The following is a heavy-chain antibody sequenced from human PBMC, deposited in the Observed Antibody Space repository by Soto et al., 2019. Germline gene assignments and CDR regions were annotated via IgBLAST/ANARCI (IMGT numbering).Heavy chain of an antibody. V-gene: IGHV1-18*01. CDR1: GYTFTSYG. CDR3: AREMGTAMVPGLGRDYYGMDV. CDR2: ISAYNGNT. Sequence: GASVKVSCKASGYTFTSYGISWVRQAPGQGLEWMGCISAYNGNTNYAQKLQGRVTMTTDTSTSTAYMELRSLRSDDTAVYYCAREMGTAMVPGLGRDYYGMDVWGQGTTVTVSS. D-gene: IGHD5-18*01. J-gene: IGHJ6*02.